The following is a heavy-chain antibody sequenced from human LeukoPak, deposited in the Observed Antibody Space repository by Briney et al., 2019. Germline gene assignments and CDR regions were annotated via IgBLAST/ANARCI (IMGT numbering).Heavy chain of an antibody. V-gene: IGHV4-31*03. J-gene: IGHJ1*01. CDR3: AGGNGDSKLHH. CDR2: IHHSGTI. Sequence: PSETLSLTCSVSGDSVTSGNYYWSWIRQHPEKGPECTGHIHHSGTIYYNPSLLSRATISVDASKNQFSLRLSSVTAADTALYYCAGGNGDSKLHHWGQGTLVTVSS. D-gene: IGHD3-22*01. CDR1: GDSVTSGNYY.